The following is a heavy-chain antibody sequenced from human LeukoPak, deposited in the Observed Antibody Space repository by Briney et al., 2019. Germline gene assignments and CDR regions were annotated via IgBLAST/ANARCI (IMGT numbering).Heavy chain of an antibody. CDR3: AGDTVATKADY. V-gene: IGHV3-53*01. Sequence: PGGSLRLSCAASGFTVSSNYMSWVRQAPGKGLEWVSVIYSGGSTYYADSVKGRFTISRDSSKNTLYLQMNSLRAEDTAVYYCAGDTVATKADYWGQGTLVTVSS. CDR2: IYSGGST. J-gene: IGHJ4*02. CDR1: GFTVSSNY. D-gene: IGHD5-12*01.